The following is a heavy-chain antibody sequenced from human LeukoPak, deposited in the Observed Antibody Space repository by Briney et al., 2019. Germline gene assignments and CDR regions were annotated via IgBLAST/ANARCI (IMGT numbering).Heavy chain of an antibody. CDR3: ASNLYYYGSGSYTPH. J-gene: IGHJ4*02. CDR2: IYHSGST. CDR1: GFTFGKYW. D-gene: IGHD3-10*01. Sequence: GSLRLSCVASGFTFGKYWMSWVRQAPGKGLEWIGEIYHSGSTNYNPSLKSRVTISVDKSKNQFSLKLSSVTAADTAVYYCASNLYYYGSGSYTPHWGQGTLVTVSS. V-gene: IGHV4-4*02.